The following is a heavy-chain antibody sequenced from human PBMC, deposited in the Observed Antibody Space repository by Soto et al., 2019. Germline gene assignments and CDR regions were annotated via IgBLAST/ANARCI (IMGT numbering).Heavy chain of an antibody. V-gene: IGHV4-61*01. J-gene: IGHJ6*02. CDR1: GGSVSSGSYY. CDR2: IYYSGST. CDR3: ARQQIDYGGNSGNYYGMDV. D-gene: IGHD4-17*01. Sequence: QVQLQESGPGLVKPSETLSLTCTVSGGSVSSGSYYWSWIRQPPGKGLEWIGYIYYSGSTNYNPYLKSRVTISVDTSKNQFSLKLSSVTAADTAVYYCARQQIDYGGNSGNYYGMDVWGQGTTVTVSS.